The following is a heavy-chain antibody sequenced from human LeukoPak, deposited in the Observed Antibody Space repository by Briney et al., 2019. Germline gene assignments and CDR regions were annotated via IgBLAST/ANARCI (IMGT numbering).Heavy chain of an antibody. J-gene: IGHJ4*02. CDR1: GFTFSSYG. V-gene: IGHV3-9*01. Sequence: GGSLRLSCAASGFTFSSYGMHWVRQAPGKGLEWVSGISWNSGDIGYADSVKGRFTISRDNAKNSLYLQMNSLRTEDTALYYCAKDKYSYGFHYFDYWGQGTLVTVSS. CDR3: AKDKYSYGFHYFDY. D-gene: IGHD5-18*01. CDR2: ISWNSGDI.